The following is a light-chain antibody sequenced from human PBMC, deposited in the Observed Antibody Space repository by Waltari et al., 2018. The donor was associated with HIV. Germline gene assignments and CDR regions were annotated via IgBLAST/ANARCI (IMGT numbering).Light chain of an antibody. J-gene: IGKJ4*01. Sequence: DIQMTQSPSSLSASVGDRVTITCRASDTLANFLNWYQQKPGKAPNLLIFAATTVKDGVSSRFSGSGSGTDYNLTISSLQPEDFATYFCQQALRTPLNFGGGT. CDR3: QQALRTPLN. V-gene: IGKV1-39*01. CDR1: DTLANF. CDR2: AAT.